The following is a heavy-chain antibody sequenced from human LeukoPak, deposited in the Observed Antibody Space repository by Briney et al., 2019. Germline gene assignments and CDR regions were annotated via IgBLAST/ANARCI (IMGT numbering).Heavy chain of an antibody. J-gene: IGHJ4*02. Sequence: PGGSLRLSCAASGFTFSSNGMHWVRQAPGKGLEWVGIIWYDGSNKYYADSVKGRFTIPRDTSKNTLYLQMNSLRAEDTAVYYCVRDRAAILDYWGQGTLVTVSS. D-gene: IGHD2-21*01. V-gene: IGHV3-33*01. CDR1: GFTFSSNG. CDR3: VRDRAAILDY. CDR2: IWYDGSNK.